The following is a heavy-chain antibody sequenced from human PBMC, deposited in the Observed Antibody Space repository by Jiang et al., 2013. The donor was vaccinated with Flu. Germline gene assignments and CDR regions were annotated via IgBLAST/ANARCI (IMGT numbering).Heavy chain of an antibody. CDR1: GGSFSDYY. CDR2: INHSGSA. J-gene: IGHJ4*02. CDR3: ARGGESGSYFGY. D-gene: IGHD1-26*01. V-gene: IGHV4-34*01. Sequence: LLKPSETLSLSCTIYGGSFSDYYWSWIRQPPGKGLEWIGEINHSGSANYNPPLKSRVTISVDTSRNQFSLTLKSVTAADTAVYYCARGGESGSYFGYWGQGTLVTVSS.